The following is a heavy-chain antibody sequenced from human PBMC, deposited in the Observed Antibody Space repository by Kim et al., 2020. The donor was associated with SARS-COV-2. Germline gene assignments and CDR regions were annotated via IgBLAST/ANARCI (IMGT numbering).Heavy chain of an antibody. CDR3: AREGGWFGPFDN. V-gene: IGHV3-48*04. Sequence: GGSLRLSCVGTGFNVGTWPVSGVGQAPGKGLGGVSYMGFNGGRINYADPVRARFTISRETAKNEIYWKRRRLGAEDTAVYYVAREGGWFGPFDNWGQGT. CDR2: MGFNGGRI. CDR1: GFNVGTWP. J-gene: IGHJ4*02. D-gene: IGHD2-15*01.